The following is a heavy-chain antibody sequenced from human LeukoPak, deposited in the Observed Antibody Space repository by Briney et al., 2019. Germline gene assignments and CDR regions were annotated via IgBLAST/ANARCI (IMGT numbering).Heavy chain of an antibody. D-gene: IGHD1-14*01. Sequence: GASVKVSCKAFGYNFNSFGISWVRQAPGQGLEWMGWISAYNGNTNYAQKFQGRVTMTTDTSTSTAYLEVGSPTSDDTAVYYCARAVIPVAVKPAFDYWGQGTLVTVSS. CDR2: ISAYNGNT. V-gene: IGHV1-18*01. CDR3: ARAVIPVAVKPAFDY. CDR1: GYNFNSFG. J-gene: IGHJ4*02.